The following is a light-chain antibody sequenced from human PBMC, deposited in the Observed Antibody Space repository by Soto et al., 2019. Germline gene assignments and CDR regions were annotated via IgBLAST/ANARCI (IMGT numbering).Light chain of an antibody. CDR2: DAS. CDR1: QSISSW. Sequence: DIQMTQSPSTVSASVGDRVTITCRASQSISSWLAWYQQKPGKAPKLLIYDASSLESGVPTTFSCSESGTEFTLTISSLQPDDFTTYYYQQYNRYSTCGQGTMVDIK. V-gene: IGKV1-5*01. J-gene: IGKJ1*01. CDR3: QQYNRYST.